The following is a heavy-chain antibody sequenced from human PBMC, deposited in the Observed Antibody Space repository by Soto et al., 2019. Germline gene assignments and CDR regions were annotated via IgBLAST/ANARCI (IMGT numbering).Heavy chain of an antibody. CDR3: ARWGALSYYDFWSGRPTPTRLIAYGMDV. D-gene: IGHD3-3*01. CDR1: GFTFSDYY. Sequence: PGGSLRLSCAASGFTFSDYYMSWIRQAPGKGLEWVSYISSSSSYTNYADSVKGRFTISRDNAKNSLYLQMNSLRAEDTAVYYCARWGALSYYDFWSGRPTPTRLIAYGMDVWGQGTTVTVSS. J-gene: IGHJ6*02. V-gene: IGHV3-11*06. CDR2: ISSSSSYT.